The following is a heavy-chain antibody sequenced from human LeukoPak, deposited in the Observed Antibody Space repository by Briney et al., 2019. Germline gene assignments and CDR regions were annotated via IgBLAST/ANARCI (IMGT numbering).Heavy chain of an antibody. CDR3: ALCSSTSCLSGMDV. Sequence: ASVKVSCKASGYTFTSYGISWVRQAPGQGLEWMGWISAYNGNTNYAQKLQGRVTMTTDTSTSTAYMELRSLRSDDTAVYYCALCSSTSCLSGMDVWGQGTTVTVSS. CDR2: ISAYNGNT. CDR1: GYTFTSYG. V-gene: IGHV1-18*01. D-gene: IGHD2-2*01. J-gene: IGHJ6*02.